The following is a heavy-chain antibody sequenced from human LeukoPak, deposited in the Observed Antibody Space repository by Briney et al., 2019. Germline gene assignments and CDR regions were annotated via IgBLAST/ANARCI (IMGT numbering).Heavy chain of an antibody. J-gene: IGHJ4*02. D-gene: IGHD6-19*01. CDR3: ARVRYDSGWYDY. CDR2: NSSSSSYI. CDR1: GFTFSSYS. V-gene: IGHV3-21*01. Sequence: GGSLRLSCAASGFTFSSYSMNWVRQAPGKGLEWVSSNSSSSSYIYYADSVKGRFTISRDNAKNSLYLQMNSLRAEDTAVYYCARVRYDSGWYDYWGQGALVTVSS.